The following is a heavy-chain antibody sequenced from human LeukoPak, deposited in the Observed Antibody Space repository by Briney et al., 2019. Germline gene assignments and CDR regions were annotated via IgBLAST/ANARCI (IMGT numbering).Heavy chain of an antibody. Sequence: GSLILSCAASGFTFSSYAMSWVRQAPGKGLEWVSAISGSGGSTYYADSVKGRFTISRDNSKNTLYLQMNSLRAEDTAVYYCANVYYYDSSGYYWGQGTLVTVSS. D-gene: IGHD3-22*01. V-gene: IGHV3-23*01. CDR2: ISGSGGST. CDR1: GFTFSSYA. J-gene: IGHJ4*02. CDR3: ANVYYYDSSGYY.